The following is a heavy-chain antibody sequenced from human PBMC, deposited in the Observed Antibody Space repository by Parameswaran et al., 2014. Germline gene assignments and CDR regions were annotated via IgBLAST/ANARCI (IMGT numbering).Heavy chain of an antibody. CDR2: ISYDGSNK. CDR3: AKLARMRRTVPIYGMDV. D-gene: IGHD3/OR15-3a*01. Sequence: VRQMPGKGLEWVAVISYDGSNKYYADSVKGRFTISRDNSKNTLYLQMNSLRAEDTAVYYCAKLARMRRTVPIYGMDVWGQGTTVTVSS. J-gene: IGHJ6*02. V-gene: IGHV3-30*18.